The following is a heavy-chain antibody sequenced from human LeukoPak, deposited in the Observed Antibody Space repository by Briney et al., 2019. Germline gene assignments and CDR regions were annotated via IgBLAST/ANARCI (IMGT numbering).Heavy chain of an antibody. Sequence: GGSLRLSCAASGFTVSNKYMNWVRQAPGKGLEWVSIIYNDGSTYYADSVKGRFTISRDNSKNTLYLQMNSLRAEDTAVYYCAKDSSADDSSGYSYYFDYWGQGTLVTVSS. D-gene: IGHD3-22*01. J-gene: IGHJ4*02. CDR2: IYNDGST. V-gene: IGHV3-53*05. CDR3: AKDSSADDSSGYSYYFDY. CDR1: GFTVSNKY.